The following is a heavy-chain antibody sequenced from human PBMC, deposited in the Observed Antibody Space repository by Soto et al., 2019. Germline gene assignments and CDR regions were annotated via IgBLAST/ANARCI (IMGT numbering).Heavy chain of an antibody. CDR1: GFTFSSNG. CDR2: IASSSSTI. CDR3: ARGMGIAATGGYDY. Sequence: GGSLRLSCAGSGFTFSSNGMNWVRQAPGKGLEWVSYIASSSSTIYYADSVKGRFTISRDHAKNSLFLQMNRLRVDDTAVYYCARGMGIAATGGYDYWGQGTLVTVSS. J-gene: IGHJ4*02. V-gene: IGHV3-48*01. D-gene: IGHD6-13*01.